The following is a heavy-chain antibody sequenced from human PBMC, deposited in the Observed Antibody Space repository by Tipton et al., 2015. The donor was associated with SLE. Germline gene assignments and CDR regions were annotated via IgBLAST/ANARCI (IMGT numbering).Heavy chain of an antibody. J-gene: IGHJ4*02. CDR1: GGSFSGYY. D-gene: IGHD6-6*01. CDR3: AKDPSPYSSSSYYFDY. Sequence: LSLTCAVYGGSFSGYYWSWIRQAPGKGLEWVSAISGSGDSTYYADSVKGRFTISRDNSKNTLYLQMNSLRAEDTAVYYCAKDPSPYSSSSYYFDYWGQGTLVTVSS. V-gene: IGHV3-23*01. CDR2: ISGSGDST.